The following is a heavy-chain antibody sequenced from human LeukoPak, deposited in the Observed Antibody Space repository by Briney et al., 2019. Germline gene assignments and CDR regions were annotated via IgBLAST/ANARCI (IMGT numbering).Heavy chain of an antibody. Sequence: GGSLRLSCAASEFTYGMNWVRQAPGKGLECVSAISSSGSNTYYADSVKGRFTISRDNSKNTLYLQMNSLRAEDTAVYYCAKDFPGRLGYFDYWGQGTLVTVSS. V-gene: IGHV3-23*01. CDR1: EFTYG. J-gene: IGHJ4*02. CDR2: ISSSGSNT. D-gene: IGHD1-1*01. CDR3: AKDFPGRLGYFDY.